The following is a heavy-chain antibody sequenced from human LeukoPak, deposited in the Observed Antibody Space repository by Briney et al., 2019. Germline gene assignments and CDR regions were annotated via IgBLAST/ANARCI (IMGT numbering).Heavy chain of an antibody. J-gene: IGHJ3*02. CDR1: GGSIXTSNYY. CDR3: XXXXXXXXXXI. CDR2: IFYSGST. Sequence: GGSIXTSNYYWGWIRQPPGKGLEWIGNIFYSGSTYYSPSLKSRVTISLDTSRKQFSLKMKSVTAAGTAVYSXXXXXXXXXXXIWGQGXMXTVSS. V-gene: IGHV4-39*07.